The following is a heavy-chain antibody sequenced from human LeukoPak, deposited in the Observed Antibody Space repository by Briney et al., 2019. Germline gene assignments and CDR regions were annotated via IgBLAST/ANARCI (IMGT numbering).Heavy chain of an antibody. CDR2: IHPNTGVT. CDR3: ARDACGGSCYGISDYMDV. V-gene: IGHV1-2*02. Sequence: ASVKVSCKASGYTFTGYYMHWVRQAPGQGLEWMGWIHPNTGVTNYARKFQGRVTMTRDMSTSTVYMELSSLRSEDTAVYYCARDACGGSCYGISDYMDVWGKGTTVTVSS. J-gene: IGHJ6*03. D-gene: IGHD2-15*01. CDR1: GYTFTGYY.